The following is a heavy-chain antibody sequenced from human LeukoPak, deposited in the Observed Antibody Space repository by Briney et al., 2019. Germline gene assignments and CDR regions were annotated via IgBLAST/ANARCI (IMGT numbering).Heavy chain of an antibody. J-gene: IGHJ3*02. CDR1: GFTFSSYA. CDR2: ISGSGGST. Sequence: PGGSLRLSCAASGFTFSSYAMSWVRQAPGKGLKWVSAISGSGGSTYYADSVKGRFTISRDNSKNTLYLQMNSLRAEDTAVYYCARAPQGENAFDIWGQGTMVTVSS. D-gene: IGHD1-26*01. CDR3: ARAPQGENAFDI. V-gene: IGHV3-23*01.